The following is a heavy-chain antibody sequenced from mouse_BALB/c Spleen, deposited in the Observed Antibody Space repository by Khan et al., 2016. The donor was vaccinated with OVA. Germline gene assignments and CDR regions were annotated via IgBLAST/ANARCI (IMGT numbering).Heavy chain of an antibody. CDR3: ARDYWFVY. J-gene: IGHJ3*01. V-gene: IGHV5-6-5*01. Sequence: EVELVESGGGLVKPGGSLKVSCAASGFTFSNYGMSWVRQTPEQGLEWVASISSGSNTYYSDNAKSRFTISRENTRNILYLKMSSLKSEDTAMYYCARDYWFVYWGQGTLVTVSA. CDR1: GFTFSNYG. CDR2: ISSGSNT.